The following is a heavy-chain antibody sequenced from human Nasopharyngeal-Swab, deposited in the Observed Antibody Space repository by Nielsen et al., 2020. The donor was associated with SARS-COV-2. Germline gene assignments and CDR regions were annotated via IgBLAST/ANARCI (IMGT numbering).Heavy chain of an antibody. D-gene: IGHD3-22*01. V-gene: IGHV3-48*02. CDR1: QFNLTKYN. J-gene: IGHJ6*02. Sequence: GESLKISCAASQFNLTKYNMHWVRQAPGKGLERVSYITSSSSTIYYAAAVKGRFAISRDNAEHALYLQMNSLRDEDTAVYYCTRDWLNGYYDSSGYPLRDGMDVWGQGTTVTVSS. CDR2: ITSSSSTI. CDR3: TRDWLNGYYDSSGYPLRDGMDV.